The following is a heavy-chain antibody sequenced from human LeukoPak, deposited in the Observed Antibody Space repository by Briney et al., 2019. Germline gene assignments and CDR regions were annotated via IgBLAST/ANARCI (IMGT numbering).Heavy chain of an antibody. J-gene: IGHJ5*02. Sequence: HPGGSLRLSCAASGFTFSSYGMHWVRQAPGKGLEWVSSISARGDTTYSADSVKGWFTISRDNSKDTLYLQMNSLRADDTAVYYCAKDPLLQASEVWFGPWGQGTLVTVSS. CDR2: ISARGDTT. CDR3: AKDPLLQASEVWFGP. V-gene: IGHV3-23*01. D-gene: IGHD2/OR15-2a*01. CDR1: GFTFSSYG.